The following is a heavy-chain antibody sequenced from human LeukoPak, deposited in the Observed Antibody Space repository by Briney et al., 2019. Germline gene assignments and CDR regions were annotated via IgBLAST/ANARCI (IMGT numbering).Heavy chain of an antibody. D-gene: IGHD3-10*01. CDR3: VRGGYSSFDY. J-gene: IGHJ4*02. Sequence: GGSLRLSCAASGFTFSSFGMHWVRQAPGKGLEWVANIKQDGSQKHYVGSVKGRFTISRDNSKNLLYLQMNSLGAEDTAVYYCVRGGYSSFDYWGQGTLVTVSS. CDR1: GFTFSSFG. V-gene: IGHV3-7*01. CDR2: IKQDGSQK.